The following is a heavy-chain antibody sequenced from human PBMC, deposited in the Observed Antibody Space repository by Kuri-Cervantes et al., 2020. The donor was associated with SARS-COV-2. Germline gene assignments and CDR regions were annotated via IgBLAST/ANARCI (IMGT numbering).Heavy chain of an antibody. V-gene: IGHV4-4*07. Sequence: SETLSLTCTVPGGSISSYYWSWIRQPAGKGLEWIGRIYTSGSTNYNPSLKSRVTMSVDTSKNQFSLKLSSVTAADTAVYYCARDPRDYGDYERGLYPMDVWGQGTTVTVSS. CDR2: IYTSGST. CDR1: GGSISSYY. D-gene: IGHD4-17*01. J-gene: IGHJ6*02. CDR3: ARDPRDYGDYERGLYPMDV.